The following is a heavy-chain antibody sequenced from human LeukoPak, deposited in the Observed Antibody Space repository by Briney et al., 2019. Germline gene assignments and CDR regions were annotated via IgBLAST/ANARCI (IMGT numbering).Heavy chain of an antibody. CDR3: ARGTRGYSSGWYGY. J-gene: IGHJ4*02. CDR2: INHSGST. CDR1: GGSFSGYY. V-gene: IGHV4-34*01. D-gene: IGHD6-19*01. Sequence: SETLSLTCAVHGGSFSGYYWSWIRQPPGKGLEWIGEINHSGSTNYNPSLKSRVTISVDTSKDQFSLKLSSVTAADTAVYYCARGTRGYSSGWYGYWGQGTLVTVSS.